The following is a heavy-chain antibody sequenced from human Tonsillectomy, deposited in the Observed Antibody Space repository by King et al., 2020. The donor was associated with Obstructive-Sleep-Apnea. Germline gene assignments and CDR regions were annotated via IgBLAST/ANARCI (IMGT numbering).Heavy chain of an antibody. CDR1: GFTFSTYA. CDR3: ARLNTYASGWNVPTYWYFDL. D-gene: IGHD6-19*01. J-gene: IGHJ2*01. V-gene: IGHV3-30*04. CDR2: ISYDGNDK. Sequence: LQLVQSGGGVVQPGGSLRLSCAASGFTFSTYAMHWVRQAPGKGLVWVAFISYDGNDKDYADSVKGRFTISRDNSKNTVHLQMNSLTAEDTAIYFCARLNTYASGWNVPTYWYFDLWGRGTLVTVSS.